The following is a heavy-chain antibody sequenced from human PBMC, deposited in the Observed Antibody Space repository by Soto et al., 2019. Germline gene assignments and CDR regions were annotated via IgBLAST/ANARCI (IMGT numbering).Heavy chain of an antibody. Sequence: QVQLVQSGAEVKKPGASVKVSCKASGYTFTSYYMHWVRQAPGQGLEWMGIINPSGGSTSYAQKFQGRVTMTRDTPTSSVYMELGSLRSEDTAVYYCARGDSSSWLKGNWFDPWGQGTLVTVSS. CDR2: INPSGGST. CDR3: ARGDSSSWLKGNWFDP. CDR1: GYTFTSYY. V-gene: IGHV1-46*01. J-gene: IGHJ5*02. D-gene: IGHD6-13*01.